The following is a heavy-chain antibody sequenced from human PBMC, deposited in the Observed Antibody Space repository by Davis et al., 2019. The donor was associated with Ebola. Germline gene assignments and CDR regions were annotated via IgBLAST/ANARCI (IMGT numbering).Heavy chain of an antibody. Sequence: GESLKISCAASGFTFSSYGMHWVRQAPGKGLEWVAVISYDGSNKYYADSVKGRFTISRDNSKNTLYLQMNRLRAEDTAVYYCASRPVAGVTNYYGMDVWGQGTTVTVSS. V-gene: IGHV3-30*03. CDR1: GFTFSSYG. J-gene: IGHJ6*02. CDR3: ASRPVAGVTNYYGMDV. CDR2: ISYDGSNK. D-gene: IGHD6-19*01.